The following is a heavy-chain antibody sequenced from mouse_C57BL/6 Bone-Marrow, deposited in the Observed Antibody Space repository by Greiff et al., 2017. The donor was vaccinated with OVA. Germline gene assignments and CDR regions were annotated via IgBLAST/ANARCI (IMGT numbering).Heavy chain of an antibody. J-gene: IGHJ4*01. CDR1: GYTFTDYN. D-gene: IGHD2-1*01. CDR2: INPNNGGT. CDR3: ARHGNYKGYYDMDY. Sequence: EVQLQQSGPELVKPGASVKIPRKASGYTFTDYNMDWVKQSHGKSLEWIGDINPNNGGTIYNQKFKGKATLTVDKSSSTAYMELRSLTSEDTAVYYCARHGNYKGYYDMDYWGQGTSVTVSS. V-gene: IGHV1-18*01.